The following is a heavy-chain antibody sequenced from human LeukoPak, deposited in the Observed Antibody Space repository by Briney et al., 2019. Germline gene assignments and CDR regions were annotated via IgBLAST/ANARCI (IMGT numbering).Heavy chain of an antibody. CDR3: ARAYYYDSSDYRSPRFDY. V-gene: IGHV4-39*01. CDR1: GGSISSGGYY. D-gene: IGHD3-22*01. J-gene: IGHJ4*02. CDR2: VYNSEST. Sequence: SETLSLTCTVSGGSISSGGYYWSWIRQPPGTGLEWIGSVYNSESTYYNPSLKSRVTISVDTPKNQFSLKLSSVTAADTAVYYCARAYYYDSSDYRSPRFDYWGQGTLVTVSS.